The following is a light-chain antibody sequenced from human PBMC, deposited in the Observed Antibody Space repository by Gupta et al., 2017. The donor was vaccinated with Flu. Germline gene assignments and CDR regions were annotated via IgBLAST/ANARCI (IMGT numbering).Light chain of an antibody. V-gene: IGLV1-47*01. CDR3: EASDDTLSGGM. CDR2: RGD. J-gene: IGLJ3*02. Sequence: QSVLTQPPSSSGTPGQRVTIYCSGSNSNIGNHYIYWYQKLPDKAPKIFIYRGDQRPSGVPDRFSGSTSGTSDSLGISGVQSEDEAKYYCEASDDTLSGGMFGGGTTLPVL. CDR1: NSNIGNHY.